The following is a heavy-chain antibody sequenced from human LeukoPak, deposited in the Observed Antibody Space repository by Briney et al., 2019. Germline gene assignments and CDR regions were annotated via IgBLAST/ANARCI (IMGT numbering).Heavy chain of an antibody. Sequence: ASVKVSCKASGYTFTSYAMHWVRQAPGQRLEWMGWINAGNGNTKYSQKFQGRVTITRDTSASTAYMELSSLRSEDTAVYYCARARFNYYGSGSYIDYWGQGTLVTVSS. V-gene: IGHV1-3*01. CDR1: GYTFTSYA. CDR2: INAGNGNT. CDR3: ARARFNYYGSGSYIDY. D-gene: IGHD3-10*01. J-gene: IGHJ4*02.